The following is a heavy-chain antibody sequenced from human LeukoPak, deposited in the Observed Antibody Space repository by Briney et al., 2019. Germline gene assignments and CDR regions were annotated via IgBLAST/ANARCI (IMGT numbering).Heavy chain of an antibody. CDR1: GFTFSSYG. CDR2: ISDSGVST. J-gene: IGHJ4*03. Sequence: GGSLRLSCAASGFTFSSYGMNWVRQAPGKGLEWVSAISDSGVSTYYADSVKGRFTVSRDNSKNTLYLQMNSLRAEDTAVYYCAKDLGYGGNPPVYFDYWGQGTMVTVSS. CDR3: AKDLGYGGNPPVYFDY. D-gene: IGHD4-23*01. V-gene: IGHV3-23*01.